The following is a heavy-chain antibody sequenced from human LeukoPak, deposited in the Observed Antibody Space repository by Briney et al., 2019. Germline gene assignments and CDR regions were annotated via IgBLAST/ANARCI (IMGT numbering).Heavy chain of an antibody. CDR2: ISGSGGST. D-gene: IGHD3-10*01. Sequence: GGSLRHSCAASGCTFSNYAMNWVRRAPGKGLEWVSSISGSGGSTYYADSVKGRFTISRDNSKNTLYLQMNSLRAEDTAVYYCARSTGGDEGRFYFHYWGQGTLVTVSS. J-gene: IGHJ4*02. CDR3: ARSTGGDEGRFYFHY. V-gene: IGHV3-23*01. CDR1: GCTFSNYA.